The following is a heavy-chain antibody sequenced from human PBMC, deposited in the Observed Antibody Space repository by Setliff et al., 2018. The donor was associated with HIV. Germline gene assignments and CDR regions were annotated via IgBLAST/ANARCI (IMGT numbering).Heavy chain of an antibody. CDR1: GYSFTTYG. Sequence: RASVKVSCKASGYSFTTYGISWVRQAPGQGLEWVGWISVYNGQTLYAQKVQDRITVTMDIPKDTAYMELRGLTPDDTAVYYCARGHHFYWYFDLWGPGTLVTSPQ. CDR3: ARGHHFYWYFDL. CDR2: ISVYNGQT. V-gene: IGHV1-18*01. J-gene: IGHJ2*01.